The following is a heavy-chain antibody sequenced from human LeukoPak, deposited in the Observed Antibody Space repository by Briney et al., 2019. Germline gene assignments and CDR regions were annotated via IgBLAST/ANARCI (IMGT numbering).Heavy chain of an antibody. CDR3: ARGSGIAGTDWFDP. CDR1: GYTFTSYD. V-gene: IGHV1-8*01. D-gene: IGHD6-13*01. CDR2: MNPNSGNT. Sequence: ASVKVSCKASGYTFTSYDINWVRQATGQGLEWMGWMNPNSGNTGYAQKFQGRVTMTRNTSISTAYMELSSLRSEDTAVYYCARGSGIAGTDWFDPWGQGTLVTVSS. J-gene: IGHJ5*02.